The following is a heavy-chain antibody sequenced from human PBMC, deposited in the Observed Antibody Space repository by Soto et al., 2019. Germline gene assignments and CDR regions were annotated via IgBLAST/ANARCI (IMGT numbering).Heavy chain of an antibody. Sequence: GGSLRLSCAASGFTFSSHWMSWVRQAPGKGLEWVANIKQDGSEKYYLDSVKGRFTISRDNAKNSLYLQMNSLRAEDTAVYYCYKGLGVSWGQGTLVTVSS. V-gene: IGHV3-7*01. D-gene: IGHD3-10*01. CDR3: YKGLGVS. CDR2: IKQDGSEK. CDR1: GFTFSSHW. J-gene: IGHJ5*02.